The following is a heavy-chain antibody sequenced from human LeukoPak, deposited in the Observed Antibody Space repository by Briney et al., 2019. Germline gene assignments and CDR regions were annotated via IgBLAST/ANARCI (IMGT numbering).Heavy chain of an antibody. CDR1: GFTFSPYS. CDR2: ISSSSSYV. Sequence: GGSLRLSCAASGFTFSPYSMNWVRQAPGKGLEWVSSISSSSSYVYYADSVKGRFTTSRDSAKNSLYLQMNSLRAEDTAVYYCARDNYVWGSYRYDYFDYWGQGTLVTVSS. J-gene: IGHJ4*02. V-gene: IGHV3-21*01. CDR3: ARDNYVWGSYRYDYFDY. D-gene: IGHD3-16*02.